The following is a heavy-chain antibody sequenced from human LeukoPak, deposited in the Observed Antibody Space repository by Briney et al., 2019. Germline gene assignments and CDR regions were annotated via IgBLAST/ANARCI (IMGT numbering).Heavy chain of an antibody. V-gene: IGHV4-59*01. CDR2: IYYSGST. CDR1: GGSISSYY. D-gene: IGHD3-10*01. CDR3: ARDARSSGSYYGMDV. J-gene: IGHJ6*02. Sequence: NTSETLSLTCTVSGGSISSYYWSWIRQPPGKGLEWIGHIYYSGSTNYNPSLKSRVTISVDTSKNQFSLKLSSVTAADTAVYYCARDARSSGSYYGMDVWGQGTTVTVSS.